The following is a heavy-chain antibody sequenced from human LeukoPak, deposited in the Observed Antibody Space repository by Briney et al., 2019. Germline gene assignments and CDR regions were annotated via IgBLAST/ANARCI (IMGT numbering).Heavy chain of an antibody. D-gene: IGHD6-13*01. V-gene: IGHV3-21*01. CDR2: ISSSSSYI. J-gene: IGHJ4*02. CDR1: GFTFSSYS. CDR3: ARDGAAADITFDY. Sequence: GGSLRLSCAASGFTFSSYSMNWGRQAPGKGLEWVSSISSSSSYIYYADSVKGRFTISRDNAKNSLYLQMNSLRAEDTAVYYCARDGAAADITFDYWGQGTLVTVSS.